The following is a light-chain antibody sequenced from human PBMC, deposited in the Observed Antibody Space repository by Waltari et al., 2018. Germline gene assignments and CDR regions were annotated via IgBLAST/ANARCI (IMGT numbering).Light chain of an antibody. CDR3: ASWDDNLNGPV. CDR1: SSNIGRTT. J-gene: IGLJ2*01. V-gene: IGLV1-44*01. Sequence: QSVLTQPPSASGTPGQRVTISCSGSSSNIGRTTVNWYQHPPGTAPKLLIYSNNLRPSGVPDRFSGSKSGTSASLAISGLQSEDESDYFCASWDDNLNGPVFGGGTKLTVL. CDR2: SNN.